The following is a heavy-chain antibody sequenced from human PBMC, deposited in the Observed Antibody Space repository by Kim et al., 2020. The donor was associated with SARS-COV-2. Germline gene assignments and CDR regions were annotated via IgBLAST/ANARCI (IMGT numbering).Heavy chain of an antibody. J-gene: IGHJ4*02. CDR3: ARGVVVVAVGSYYFDS. D-gene: IGHD2-15*01. CDR2: IYYSGST. V-gene: IGHV4-31*03. CDR1: GGSISSGGYY. Sequence: SETLSLTCTVSGGSISSGGYYWSWIRQHPGKGLEWIGYIYYSGSTYYNPSLKSRVTISVDTSKNQFSLKLSSVTAADTAVYYCARGVVVVAVGSYYFDSWGQGTLVTVSS.